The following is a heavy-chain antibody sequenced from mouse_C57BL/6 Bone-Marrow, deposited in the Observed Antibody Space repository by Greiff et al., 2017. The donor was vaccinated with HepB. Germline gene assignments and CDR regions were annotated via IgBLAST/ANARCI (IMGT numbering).Heavy chain of an antibody. Sequence: VQLQQSGAELVKPGASVKMSCKASGYTFTTYPIDWMKQNPGKSLEWIGNFHPYNDDTKYTEKLKGKATLTVEKSSNTIYLELSRLTSDDSAVYYCARDYYGSLDYWGQGTSVTVSS. V-gene: IGHV1-47*01. CDR3: ARDYYGSLDY. CDR1: GYTFTTYP. J-gene: IGHJ4*01. D-gene: IGHD1-1*01. CDR2: FHPYNDDT.